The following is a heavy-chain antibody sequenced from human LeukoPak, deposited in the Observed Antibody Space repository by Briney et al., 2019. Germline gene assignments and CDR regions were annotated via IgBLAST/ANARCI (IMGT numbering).Heavy chain of an antibody. Sequence: SETLSLTCAVYGGSFSGYYWSWIRQPPGKGLEWIGEINHSGSTNYNPSLKSRVTISVDTSKNQFSLKLSSVTAADTAVYYCARRREYGYVRPLDYWGQGTLVTVSS. CDR3: ARRREYGYVRPLDY. CDR1: GGSFSGYY. D-gene: IGHD5-18*01. V-gene: IGHV4-34*01. J-gene: IGHJ4*02. CDR2: INHSGST.